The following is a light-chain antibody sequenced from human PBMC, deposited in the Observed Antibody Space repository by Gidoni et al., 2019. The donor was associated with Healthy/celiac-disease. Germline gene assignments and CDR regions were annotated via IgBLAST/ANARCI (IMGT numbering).Light chain of an antibody. Sequence: DIQMTQSTSSLSASVGDRVTITCRASQSISSYLNWDQQKPGKAPKLLIYAASSVQSGVPSRFGGSGSGTDFTLTISSLQPEDFATYYCQQSYSTPPWTFGQGTKVEIK. CDR2: AAS. CDR1: QSISSY. V-gene: IGKV1-39*01. J-gene: IGKJ1*01. CDR3: QQSYSTPPWT.